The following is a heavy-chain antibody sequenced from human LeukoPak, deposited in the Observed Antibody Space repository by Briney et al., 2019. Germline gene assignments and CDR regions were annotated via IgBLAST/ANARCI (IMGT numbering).Heavy chain of an antibody. V-gene: IGHV1-8*02. CDR1: GSTFSSYD. Sequence: ASVKVSCKASGSTFSSYDINWVRDATGQGLEWMGWMNPNSGDTGYTPRFQGRVTMTRDTSISTAYMELSSLRSEDTAVYYSTRGPYGTGSHFDFWGQGTLVTVSS. J-gene: IGHJ4*01. CDR3: TRGPYGTGSHFDF. CDR2: MNPNSGDT. D-gene: IGHD3-10*01.